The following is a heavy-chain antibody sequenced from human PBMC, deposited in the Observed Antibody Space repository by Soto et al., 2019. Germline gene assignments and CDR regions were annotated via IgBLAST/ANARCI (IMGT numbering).Heavy chain of an antibody. Sequence: KSSETLSLTCTVSGGSIGSYHWSWVRQPPGKGLEWTASVYYTGTTNYNPSLGSRVTISIDAPENQISLKLTSVTAADTAFYYCARDTVLTGMFDFWGQGTLVTVSS. J-gene: IGHJ4*02. CDR3: ARDTVLTGMFDF. V-gene: IGHV4-59*01. CDR2: VYYTGTT. D-gene: IGHD4-17*01. CDR1: GGSIGSYH.